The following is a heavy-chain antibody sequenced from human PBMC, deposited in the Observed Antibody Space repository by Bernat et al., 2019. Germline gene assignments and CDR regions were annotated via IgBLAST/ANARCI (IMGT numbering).Heavy chain of an antibody. CDR1: GGSISSSSYY. CDR3: ARKDGTTNLRRGAFDY. D-gene: IGHD1-1*01. V-gene: IGHV4-39*01. J-gene: IGHJ4*02. Sequence: QLQLRESGPGLVKPSETLSLTCTVSGGSISSSSYYWGWIRQPPGKGLEWIGSIYYSGSTYYNPSLKSRVTISVDTSKNQFSLKLSSVTAADTAVYYCARKDGTTNLRRGAFDYWGQGTLVTVSS. CDR2: IYYSGST.